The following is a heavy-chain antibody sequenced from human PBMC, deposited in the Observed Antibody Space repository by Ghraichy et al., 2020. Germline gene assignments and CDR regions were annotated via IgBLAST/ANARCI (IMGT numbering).Heavy chain of an antibody. Sequence: SVKVSCKASGGTFSSYTISWVRQAPGQGLEWMGRIIPILGIANYAQKFQGRVTITADKSTSTAYMELSSLRSEDTAVYYCARGPWNWNPRRPGYFDYWGQGTLVTVSS. CDR3: ARGPWNWNPRRPGYFDY. J-gene: IGHJ4*02. CDR1: GGTFSSYT. CDR2: IIPILGIA. V-gene: IGHV1-69*02. D-gene: IGHD1-1*01.